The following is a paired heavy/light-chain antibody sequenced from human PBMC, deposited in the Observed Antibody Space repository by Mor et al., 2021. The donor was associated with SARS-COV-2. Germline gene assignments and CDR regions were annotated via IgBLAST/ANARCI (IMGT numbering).Heavy chain of an antibody. J-gene: IGHJ6*02. V-gene: IGHV3-33*01. CDR2: IWYDGSNK. D-gene: IGHD2-15*01. CDR3: ARGGYCSGGSCYSDYYYYYGMDV. CDR1: GFTFSSYG. Sequence: QVQLVESGGGVVQPGRSLRLSCAASGFTFSSYGMHWVRQAPGKGLEWVAVIWYDGSNKYYADSVKGRFTISRDNSKNTLYLQMNSLRAEDTAVYYCARGGYCSGGSCYSDYYYYYGMDVWGQGTTVTVSS.
Light chain of an antibody. J-gene: IGLJ3*02. Sequence: SYELTQPPSVSVSPGQTARITCSGDALPKQYAYWYQQKPGQAPVLVIYKDSERPSGIPERFSGSSSGTTVTLTISGVQAEDEADYYCQSADSSGTYGVFGGGTKLTVL. V-gene: IGLV3-25*03. CDR3: QSADSSGTYGV. CDR2: KDS. CDR1: ALPKQY.